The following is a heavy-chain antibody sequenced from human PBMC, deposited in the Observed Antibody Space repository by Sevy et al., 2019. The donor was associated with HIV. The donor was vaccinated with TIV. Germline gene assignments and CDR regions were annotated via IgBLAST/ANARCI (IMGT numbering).Heavy chain of an antibody. V-gene: IGHV1-18*01. Sequence: ASVKVSCKASGYTFTSYGISWVRQAPGQGLEWMGWISAYNGSTNYAQKLQGRVTMTTDTSTSTAYMELRSLRSDDTAVYYCARDGGSGSTTGNWFDPWGQGTLVTVSS. CDR1: GYTFTSYG. D-gene: IGHD3-10*01. CDR3: ARDGGSGSTTGNWFDP. J-gene: IGHJ5*02. CDR2: ISAYNGST.